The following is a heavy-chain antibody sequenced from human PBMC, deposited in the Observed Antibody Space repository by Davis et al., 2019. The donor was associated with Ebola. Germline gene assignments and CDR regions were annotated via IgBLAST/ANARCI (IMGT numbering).Heavy chain of an antibody. Sequence: ASVKVSCKASGYTFTSYAMHWVRQAPGQRLEWMGWLNAGNGNTKYSHKFQGRVTITRDTSASTAYMELSSLRSEDTAVYYCARSYCSSTSCPLGMDVWGQGTTVTVSS. D-gene: IGHD2-2*01. V-gene: IGHV1-3*01. CDR1: GYTFTSYA. CDR3: ARSYCSSTSCPLGMDV. J-gene: IGHJ6*02. CDR2: LNAGNGNT.